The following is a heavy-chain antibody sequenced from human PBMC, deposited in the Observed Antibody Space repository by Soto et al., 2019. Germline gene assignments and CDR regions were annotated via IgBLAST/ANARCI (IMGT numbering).Heavy chain of an antibody. CDR3: ARAHYGDYGYGMDV. CDR2: IYHSGYT. J-gene: IGHJ6*02. CDR1: GGSISSGGYS. D-gene: IGHD4-17*01. V-gene: IGHV4-30-2*01. Sequence: QLQLQESGSGLVKPSQTLSLTCAVSGGSISSGGYSWSWIRQPPGKGLEWIGYIYHSGYTYYNPSLKSRVTISVDRSKNQFSLKLSSVTAADTAVYSCARAHYGDYGYGMDVWGQGTTVTVSS.